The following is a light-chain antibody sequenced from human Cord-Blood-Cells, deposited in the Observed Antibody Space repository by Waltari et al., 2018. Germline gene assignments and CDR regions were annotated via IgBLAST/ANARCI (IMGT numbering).Light chain of an antibody. CDR1: SSDVVSYNL. V-gene: IGLV2-23*02. CDR3: CSYAGSSTLV. CDR2: EVS. J-gene: IGLJ3*02. Sequence: QSALTQPASVSGSPGQSITLSCTGTSSDVVSYNLVPWYQQHPGKAPKLMIYEVSKRPSGVSNRFSGSKSGNTASLTISGLQAEDEADYYCCSYAGSSTLVFGGGTKLTVL.